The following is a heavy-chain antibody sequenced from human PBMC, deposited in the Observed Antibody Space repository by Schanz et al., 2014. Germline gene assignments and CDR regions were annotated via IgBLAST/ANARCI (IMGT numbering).Heavy chain of an antibody. J-gene: IGHJ4*02. CDR1: GFTFSSYA. D-gene: IGHD3-10*01. V-gene: IGHV3-23*01. CDR2: INGDGSNT. CDR3: AKYRGYYRVSGSYRELEY. Sequence: EVQLLESGGGLVQPGGSLRLSCAASGFTFSSYAMSWVRQAPGKGLEWVSRINGDGSNTNYADSVKGRFTISRDNAKNTLYLQMNSLRPEDTAVYYCAKYRGYYRVSGSYRELEYWGQGTLVTVSS.